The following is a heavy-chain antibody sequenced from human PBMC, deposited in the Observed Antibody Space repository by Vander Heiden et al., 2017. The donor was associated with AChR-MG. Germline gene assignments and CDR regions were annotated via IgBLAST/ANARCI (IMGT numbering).Heavy chain of an antibody. D-gene: IGHD5-12*01. V-gene: IGHV3-33*01. CDR3: ARGGRDGYNLYAFDI. J-gene: IGHJ3*02. CDR1: GFTFSSYG. CDR2: IWYDGSNK. Sequence: QVQLVESGGGVVQPGRSLRLSCAASGFTFSSYGMHWVRQAAGKGLEWVAVIWYDGSNKYYADSVKGRFTISRDNSKNTLYLQMNSLRAEDTAVYYCARGGRDGYNLYAFDIWGQGTMVTVSS.